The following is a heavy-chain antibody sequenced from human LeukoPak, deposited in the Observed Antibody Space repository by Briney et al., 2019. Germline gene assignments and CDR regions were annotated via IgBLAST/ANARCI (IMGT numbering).Heavy chain of an antibody. CDR3: ARFGVPYGVDV. Sequence: PGGSLRLSCAASGFTFSTYWMSWVRQAPGKGLEWVANIKPDGSEKDYVDSLEGRFTISRDNAKNSLYLQVNSVRAEDTAVYYCARFGVPYGVDVWGQGTTVTVSS. CDR1: GFTFSTYW. J-gene: IGHJ6*02. CDR2: IKPDGSEK. D-gene: IGHD3-16*01. V-gene: IGHV3-7*04.